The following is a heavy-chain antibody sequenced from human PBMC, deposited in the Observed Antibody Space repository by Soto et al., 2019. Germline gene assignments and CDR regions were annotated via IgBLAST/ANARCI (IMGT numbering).Heavy chain of an antibody. CDR1: GGSISSGYYS. J-gene: IGHJ3*02. V-gene: IGHV4-31*03. CDR3: ARVDILIYNRAFDI. CDR2: IYYNGAT. D-gene: IGHD3-9*01. Sequence: PSETLSLTRTVSGGSISSGYYSWSWIRQHAGKGLEWIGYIYYNGATDYNPSLKSRVTMSLDTSKNQFSLKVNSVTAADTAVYYCARVDILIYNRAFDIWGQGTLVTVSS.